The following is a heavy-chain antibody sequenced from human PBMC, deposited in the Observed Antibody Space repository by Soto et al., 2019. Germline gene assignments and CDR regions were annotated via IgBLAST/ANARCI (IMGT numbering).Heavy chain of an antibody. V-gene: IGHV1-24*01. J-gene: IGHJ4*02. CDR1: GYTRTELF. Sequence: ASVKVAGRGSGYTRTELFMHWVRQAPGKGLEWMGGFDPEDGETIYAQKFQGRVTMTEDTSTDTAYMELSSLRSEDTAVYYCATDPFQQWLIYWGQGTLVTVSS. CDR2: FDPEDGET. CDR3: ATDPFQQWLIY. D-gene: IGHD6-19*01.